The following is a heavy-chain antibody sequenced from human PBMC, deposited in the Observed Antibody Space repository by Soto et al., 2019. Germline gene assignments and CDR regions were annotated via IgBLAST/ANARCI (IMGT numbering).Heavy chain of an antibody. D-gene: IGHD2-8*01. CDR1: GGTFSSYA. J-gene: IGHJ4*02. Sequence: SVKVSCKASGGTFSSYAISWVRQAPGQGLEWMGGIIPIFGTANYAQKFQGRVTITADESTSTAYMELSSLRSEDTDVYYCARAESRYCTNGVCYVGHFDYWGQGTLVTVSS. CDR2: IIPIFGTA. V-gene: IGHV1-69*13. CDR3: ARAESRYCTNGVCYVGHFDY.